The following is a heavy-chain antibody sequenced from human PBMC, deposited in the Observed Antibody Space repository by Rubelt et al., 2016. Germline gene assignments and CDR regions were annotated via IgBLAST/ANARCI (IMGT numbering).Heavy chain of an antibody. V-gene: IGHV4-38-2*02. J-gene: IGHJ3*02. Sequence: QVQLQESGPGLVKPSETLSLTCTVSGYSISSGYYWGWIRQPPGKGLEWIGGIYHSGSTYYNPSLKSRVTSSVDTSKNQFSRKLSSVTAADTAVYYCARGAGGRYFDWYDAFDIWGQGTMVTVSS. CDR3: ARGAGGRYFDWYDAFDI. D-gene: IGHD3-9*01. CDR1: GYSISSGYY. CDR2: IYHSGST.